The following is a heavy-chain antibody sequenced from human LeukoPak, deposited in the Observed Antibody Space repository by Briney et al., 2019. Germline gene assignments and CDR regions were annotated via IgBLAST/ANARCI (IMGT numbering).Heavy chain of an antibody. V-gene: IGHV3-23*01. CDR2: ISGSGGST. D-gene: IGHD6-6*01. Sequence: GGSLRLSCAASGFTFSGYAMSWVSQAPGKGLEWVSVISGSGGSTYYADSVKGGFTISRDNSKNTLYLQMNSLRAEDTAVYYCAKGSSSSSRYYFDYWGQGTLVTVSS. CDR3: AKGSSSSSRYYFDY. CDR1: GFTFSGYA. J-gene: IGHJ4*02.